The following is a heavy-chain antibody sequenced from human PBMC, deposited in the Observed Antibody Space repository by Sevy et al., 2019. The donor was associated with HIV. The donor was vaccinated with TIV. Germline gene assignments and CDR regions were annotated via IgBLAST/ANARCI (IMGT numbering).Heavy chain of an antibody. CDR3: ATFRRYFDWSPVHDAFDI. CDR1: GYTLTELS. Sequence: ASVKVSCKVSGYTLTELSMHWVRQAPGKGLEWMGGFDPEDGETIYAQKFKGRVTMTEDTSTDTAYMELSSLRSEDTAVYYCATFRRYFDWSPVHDAFDIWGQGTMVTVSS. D-gene: IGHD3-9*01. V-gene: IGHV1-24*01. J-gene: IGHJ3*02. CDR2: FDPEDGET.